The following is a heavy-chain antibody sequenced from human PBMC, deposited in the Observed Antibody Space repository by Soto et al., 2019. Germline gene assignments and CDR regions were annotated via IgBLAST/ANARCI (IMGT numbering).Heavy chain of an antibody. V-gene: IGHV4-59*01. CDR3: ARQEAVPGTPLDS. J-gene: IGHJ5*02. CDR1: GGSINGYY. Sequence: QERLQESGPGLVKPSETLSLTCSVSGGSINGYYWNWIRQPPGKGLEWLGNVYFSGSTHYNPSLEARLTISVDTSKKQISLKLRSGTAVYTGVYYCARQEAVPGTPLDSWGQGTVVSVSS. D-gene: IGHD6-19*01. CDR2: VYFSGST.